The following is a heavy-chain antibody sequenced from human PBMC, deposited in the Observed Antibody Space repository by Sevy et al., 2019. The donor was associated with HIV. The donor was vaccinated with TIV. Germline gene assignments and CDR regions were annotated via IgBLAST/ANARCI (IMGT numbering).Heavy chain of an antibody. CDR1: GGSISSYY. CDR3: ARELPYGGYYYYYMDV. J-gene: IGHJ6*03. CDR2: IYTRGST. V-gene: IGHV4-4*07. D-gene: IGHD4-17*01. Sequence: SETLSLTCTVSGGSISSYYWSWIRQPAGKGLEWIGRIYTRGSTNYNPSLKSRVTMSVDTSKNQFSLKLSSVTAADTAVYYCARELPYGGYYYYYMDVWGKGTTVTVSS.